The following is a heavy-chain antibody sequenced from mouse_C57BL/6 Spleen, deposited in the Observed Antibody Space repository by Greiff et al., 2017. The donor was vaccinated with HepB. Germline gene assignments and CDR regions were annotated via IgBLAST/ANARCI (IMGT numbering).Heavy chain of an antibody. J-gene: IGHJ4*01. V-gene: IGHV5-17*01. Sequence: EVHLVESGGGLVKPGGSLKLSCAASGFTFSDYGMHWVRQAPEKGLEWVAYISSGSSTIYYADTVKGRFTISRDNAKNTLFLQRTSLRSEDTAMYYCASPLGYYAMDYWGQGTSVTVSS. CDR3: ASPLGYYAMDY. CDR1: GFTFSDYG. CDR2: ISSGSSTI.